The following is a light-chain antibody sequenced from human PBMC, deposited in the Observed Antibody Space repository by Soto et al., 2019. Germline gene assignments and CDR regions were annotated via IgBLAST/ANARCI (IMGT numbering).Light chain of an antibody. V-gene: IGKV3-20*01. CDR3: QQYGSSPRT. CDR2: GAS. J-gene: IGKJ1*01. CDR1: QSVSSSY. Sequence: EIVLTQSPGTLSLSPGERATLSCRASQSVSSSYVAWYQQKPGQAPMLLLYGASSRATGIPDRFSGSGSGTDFTLTISRLEPEDFAVYYCQQYGSSPRTFGQGPKVEIK.